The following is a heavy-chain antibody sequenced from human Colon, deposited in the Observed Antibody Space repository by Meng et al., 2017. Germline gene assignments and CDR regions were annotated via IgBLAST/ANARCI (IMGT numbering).Heavy chain of an antibody. CDR3: ARYFYDSRGVTWFDP. CDR1: GGSISSGDYY. Sequence: QPQQSGPGRLKPSPTLSLTCTVSGGSISSGDYYWSWSRQHPGKGLEWIGYFYFSGNTYYNPSLKSRVSISVDASKNRFSLNLSSVTAADTAVYYCARYFYDSRGVTWFDPWGQGTLVTVSS. J-gene: IGHJ5*02. V-gene: IGHV4-31*03. CDR2: FYFSGNT. D-gene: IGHD3-22*01.